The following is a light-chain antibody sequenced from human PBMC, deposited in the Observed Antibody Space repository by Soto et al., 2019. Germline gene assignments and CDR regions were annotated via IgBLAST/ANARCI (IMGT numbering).Light chain of an antibody. Sequence: QSALTQPASVSGSPGQSITISCTGTSSDVGGYNHVSWYQQHPGKAPKLMIYDVSTRPSGVSNRFSGSNSGNTASLTISGLQAEDEADYYCSSYTSSSTYVFGTGTKLTVL. CDR1: SSDVGGYNH. CDR3: SSYTSSSTYV. V-gene: IGLV2-14*01. CDR2: DVS. J-gene: IGLJ1*01.